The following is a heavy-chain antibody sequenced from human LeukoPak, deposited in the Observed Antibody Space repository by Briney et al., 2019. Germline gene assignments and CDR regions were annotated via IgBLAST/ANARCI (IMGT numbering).Heavy chain of an antibody. CDR3: AKGPYYNILTGYRKGGAFDV. J-gene: IGHJ3*01. V-gene: IGHV3-30*02. Sequence: GGSLRLSCAASGFTFSNFGMHWVRQAPGKGLEWVTFIRYDGSIKYYADSVKGRFTISRDSSKNTLYLQMNSLRAEDTAVYYCAKGPYYNILTGYRKGGAFDVWGRGTMVTVSS. D-gene: IGHD3-9*01. CDR1: GFTFSNFG. CDR2: IRYDGSIK.